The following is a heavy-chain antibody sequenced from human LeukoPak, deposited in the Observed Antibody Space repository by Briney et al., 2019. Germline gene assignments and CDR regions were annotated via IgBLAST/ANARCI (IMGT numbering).Heavy chain of an antibody. V-gene: IGHV4-4*02. CDR3: ARDTGGRGRLDGFDI. CDR1: GGSISTKNW. D-gene: IGHD5-24*01. J-gene: IGHJ3*02. CDR2: IYHTGST. Sequence: SKTLSLTCAVSGGSISTKNWWIWVRQPPGRGLEWIGEIYHTGSTNYHPSLKSRLTISRDKSKNQFSLKLSSVTAADTAVYHCARDTGGRGRLDGFDIWGQGTMVTVSS.